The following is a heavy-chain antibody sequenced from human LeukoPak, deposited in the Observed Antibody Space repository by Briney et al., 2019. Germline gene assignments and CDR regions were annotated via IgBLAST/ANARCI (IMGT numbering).Heavy chain of an antibody. CDR3: ARYVLLWFGELLTPSHFDY. J-gene: IGHJ4*02. CDR2: INHSGSA. D-gene: IGHD3-10*01. CDR1: GGSFSGYY. Sequence: SETLSLTCAVSGGSFSGYYWTWIRQPPGKGLEWIGEINHSGSANYNPSLKSRVTISVDTSKNQFSLKLSSVTAADTAVYYCARYVLLWFGELLTPSHFDYWGQGTLVTVSS. V-gene: IGHV4-34*01.